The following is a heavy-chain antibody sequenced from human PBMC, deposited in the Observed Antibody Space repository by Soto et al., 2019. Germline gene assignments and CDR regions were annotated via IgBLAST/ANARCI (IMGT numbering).Heavy chain of an antibody. CDR2: ISGSGDST. D-gene: IGHD6-19*01. V-gene: IGHV3-23*01. CDR1: GFTFSSYA. J-gene: IGHJ4*02. CDR3: SVSSGWSPF. Sequence: GRPLRLSCAASGFTFSSYAMSWVRQAPGKGLEWVSTISGSGDSTYYADSVKGRFTISRDNSKNTLYLQMNSLRAEDTAVYYCSVSSGWSPFWGQGTLVTVSS.